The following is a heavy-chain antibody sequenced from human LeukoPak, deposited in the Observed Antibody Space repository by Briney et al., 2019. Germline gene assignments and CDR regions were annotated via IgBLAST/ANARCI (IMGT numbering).Heavy chain of an antibody. CDR3: ARGGGLDV. D-gene: IGHD3-16*01. V-gene: IGHV3-7*03. CDR2: INHNGNVN. J-gene: IGHJ6*02. CDR1: GFTFSSYW. Sequence: GGTLRLSCAASGFTFSSYWMNWAGQAPGKGLEWVASINHNGNVNYYVDSVKGRFTISRDNAKNSLYLQMSNLRAEDTAVYFCARGGGLDVWGQGATVTVSS.